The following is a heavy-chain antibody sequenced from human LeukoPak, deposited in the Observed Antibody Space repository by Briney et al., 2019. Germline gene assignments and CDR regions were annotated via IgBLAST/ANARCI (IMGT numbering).Heavy chain of an antibody. CDR3: ADSSGYYYAAFDY. CDR2: IYYSGST. V-gene: IGHV4-39*01. CDR1: GGSISSSSYY. Sequence: SETLSLTCTVSGGSISSSSYYWGWIRQPPGKGLESIGSIYYSGSTYYNPSLKSRVTISVDTSKNQFSLKLSSVTAADTAVYYCADSSGYYYAAFDYWGQGTLVTVSS. D-gene: IGHD3-22*01. J-gene: IGHJ4*02.